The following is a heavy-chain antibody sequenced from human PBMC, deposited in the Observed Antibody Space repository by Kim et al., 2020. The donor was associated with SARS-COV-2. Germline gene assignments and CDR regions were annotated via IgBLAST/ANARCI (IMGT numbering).Heavy chain of an antibody. D-gene: IGHD3-10*01. J-gene: IGHJ6*02. Sequence: GESLKISCKGSGYSFTSYWIGWVRQMPGKGLEWMGIIYPGDSDTRYSPSFQGQVTISADKSISTAYLQWSSLKASDTAMYYCASQNYYGSGSYPKYTYYYYYGMDVWGQGTTVTVSS. V-gene: IGHV5-51*01. CDR1: GYSFTSYW. CDR2: IYPGDSDT. CDR3: ASQNYYGSGSYPKYTYYYYYGMDV.